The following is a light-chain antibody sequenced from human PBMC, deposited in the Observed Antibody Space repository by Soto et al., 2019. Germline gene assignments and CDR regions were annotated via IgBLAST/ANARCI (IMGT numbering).Light chain of an antibody. Sequence: QPVLTQPPSASGTPGQRVTISCSGSSSNIGSNTVNWYQQLPGTAPKLLIYSSNQRPSGVPDRFSGSKSGTSASLAISGLQSEDEADYYCAAWDDSLKGGVFGGGTQLTVL. V-gene: IGLV1-44*01. CDR3: AAWDDSLKGGV. CDR1: SSNIGSNT. J-gene: IGLJ2*01. CDR2: SSN.